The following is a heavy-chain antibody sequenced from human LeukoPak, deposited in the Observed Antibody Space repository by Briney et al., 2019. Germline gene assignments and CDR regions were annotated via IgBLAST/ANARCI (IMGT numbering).Heavy chain of an antibody. CDR3: ARGSPLHVWGSYRRYYYYMDV. CDR1: AHSIIGYY. D-gene: IGHD3-16*02. Sequence: PSDTLSLTCSLSAHSIIGYYWGWIRQPPGKGREWIVNIYYTGNTNYNSSRKSRVPISLDTSKNQFSLKLSSVTAADTAVYYCARGSPLHVWGSYRRYYYYMDVWGKGTTVTVSS. CDR2: IYYTGNT. V-gene: IGHV4-59*12. J-gene: IGHJ6*03.